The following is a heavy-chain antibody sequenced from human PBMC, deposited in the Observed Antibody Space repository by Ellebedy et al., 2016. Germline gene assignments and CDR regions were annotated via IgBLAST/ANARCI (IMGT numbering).Heavy chain of an antibody. J-gene: IGHJ6*02. CDR1: GGTFSSYA. CDR3: ARGNWDMVRGARGGMDV. D-gene: IGHD3-10*01. Sequence: SVKVSXKASGGTFSSYAISWVRQAPGQGLEWMGGIIPIFGTANYAQKFQGRVTITADESTSTAYMELSSLRSEDTAVYYCARGNWDMVRGARGGMDVWGQGTTVTVSS. CDR2: IIPIFGTA. V-gene: IGHV1-69*13.